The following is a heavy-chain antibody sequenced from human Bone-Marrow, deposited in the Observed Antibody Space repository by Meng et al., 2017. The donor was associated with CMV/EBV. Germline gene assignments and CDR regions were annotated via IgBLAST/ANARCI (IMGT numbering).Heavy chain of an antibody. Sequence: ASVTVSCKAPGYIFTDYSISWVRQAPGQGLEWMGWISGHTSNTHYAQNFQGRVTMTTDTSTTTAYMELKNLRSDISAIYFRAKYKRIYRDNPPLGRFFDYWGQGTLVTVSS. V-gene: IGHV1-18*01. CDR3: AKYKRIYRDNPPLGRFFDY. CDR1: GYIFTDYS. D-gene: IGHD1-1*01. J-gene: IGHJ4*02. CDR2: ISGHTSNT.